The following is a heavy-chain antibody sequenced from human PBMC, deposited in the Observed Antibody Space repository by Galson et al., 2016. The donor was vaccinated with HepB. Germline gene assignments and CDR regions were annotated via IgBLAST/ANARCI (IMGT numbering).Heavy chain of an antibody. CDR2: IHSGGST. V-gene: IGHV3-53*01. CDR1: GFTVRTLY. CDR3: AREGFNAFDV. D-gene: IGHD3-3*01. Sequence: SLRLSCAASGFTVRTLYMSWVRQAPGKGLEWVSVIHSGGSTYHADSVKGRFTVSRDDSKNTVYLQMNSLRVEDTAIYYYAREGFNAFDVWGQGTVVTISS. J-gene: IGHJ3*01.